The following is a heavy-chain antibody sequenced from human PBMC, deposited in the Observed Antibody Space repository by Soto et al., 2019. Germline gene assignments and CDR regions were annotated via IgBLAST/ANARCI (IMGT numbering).Heavy chain of an antibody. CDR3: AKVRGHYYYGMDV. CDR2: ISGSGDAT. V-gene: IGHV3-23*01. Sequence: VQLLESGGSLVQPGGSLRLSCVASGFTFNDYDMNWVRQAPGKGLEWVSGISGSGDATYYAGSLKGRFTISRDISKNTLYRQMNSLRAEDTAVYYCAKVRGHYYYGMDVWGQGTTVTVSS. J-gene: IGHJ6*02. CDR1: GFTFNDYD. D-gene: IGHD3-10*01.